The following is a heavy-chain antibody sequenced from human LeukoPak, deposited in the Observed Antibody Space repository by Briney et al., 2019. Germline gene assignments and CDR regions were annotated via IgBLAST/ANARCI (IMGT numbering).Heavy chain of an antibody. J-gene: IGHJ6*03. V-gene: IGHV3-48*01. Sequence: PGGSLRLSCAASGLTFGSYSMNWVRQAPGKGLEWVSYISSSSSTIYYADSVKGRFTIFRDNAKNSLYLQMNSLRAEDTAVYYCARIGPYYDFWGGYPYYYYMDVWGKGTTVTVSS. D-gene: IGHD3-3*01. CDR3: ARIGPYYDFWGGYPYYYYMDV. CDR2: ISSSSSTI. CDR1: GLTFGSYS.